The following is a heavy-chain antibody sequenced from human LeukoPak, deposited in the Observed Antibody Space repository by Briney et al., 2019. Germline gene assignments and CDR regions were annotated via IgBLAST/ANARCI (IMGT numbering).Heavy chain of an antibody. CDR3: ARGSGWLEPYYYYYGMDV. CDR1: GFTFSSYG. V-gene: IGHV3-33*01. CDR2: IWYDGSNK. D-gene: IGHD6-19*01. Sequence: PGRSLRLSCAASGFTFSSYGMHWVRQAPGKGLEWVAVIWYDGSNKYYADSVKGRFTISRDNSKNTLYLQMNSLRAEDTAVYYCARGSGWLEPYYYYYGMDVWGQGTTVTVSS. J-gene: IGHJ6*02.